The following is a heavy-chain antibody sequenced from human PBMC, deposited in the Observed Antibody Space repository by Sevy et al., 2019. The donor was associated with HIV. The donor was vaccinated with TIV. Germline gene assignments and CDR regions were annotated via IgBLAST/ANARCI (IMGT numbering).Heavy chain of an antibody. Sequence: GGSLRLSCTASGFTFRTYGMHWVRQAPGKGLEWVAIISYDGNNIYYADSVRGRFTISRDNSKNTLYLQMNSLRAEDTAVYYCAKEGGQWLDYYYGLDVWGQGTTVTVSS. CDR1: GFTFRTYG. CDR3: AKEGGQWLDYYYGLDV. CDR2: ISYDGNNI. D-gene: IGHD6-19*01. J-gene: IGHJ6*02. V-gene: IGHV3-30*18.